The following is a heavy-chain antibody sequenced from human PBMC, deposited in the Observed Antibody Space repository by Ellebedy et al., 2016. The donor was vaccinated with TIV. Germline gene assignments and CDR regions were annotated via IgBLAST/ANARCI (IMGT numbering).Heavy chain of an antibody. D-gene: IGHD5-18*01. Sequence: SETLSLXXTVSGYSISSGYYWGWIRQPPGKGLEWIGSIYHSGSTYYNPSLKSRVTISVDTSKNQFSLKLSSVTAADTAVYYCASGGYSYGPVDYWGQGTLVTVSS. CDR3: ASGGYSYGPVDY. CDR1: GYSISSGYY. V-gene: IGHV4-38-2*02. CDR2: IYHSGST. J-gene: IGHJ4*02.